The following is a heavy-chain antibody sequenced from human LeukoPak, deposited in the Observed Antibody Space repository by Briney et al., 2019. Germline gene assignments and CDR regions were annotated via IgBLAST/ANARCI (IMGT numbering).Heavy chain of an antibody. J-gene: IGHJ4*02. CDR2: IYYNGNT. V-gene: IGHV3-53*01. D-gene: IGHD2-8*01. CDR3: ARDPNGNLHFDY. Sequence: PGGSLRLSCAASGLIVSNSYMNWVRQAPGEGLERVSVIYYNGNTFYADSVMGRFTISRDNSKNTLYLQMNSLRAEDTAVYYCARDPNGNLHFDYWGQGTLVTVSS. CDR1: GLIVSNSY.